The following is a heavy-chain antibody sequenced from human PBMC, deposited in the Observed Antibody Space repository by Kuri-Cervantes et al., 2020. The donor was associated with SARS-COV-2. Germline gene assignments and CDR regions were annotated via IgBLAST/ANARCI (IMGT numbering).Heavy chain of an antibody. V-gene: IGHV1-69*13. CDR1: GGTFSSYA. CDR3: AKRARVVPAAAVYYYYMDV. J-gene: IGHJ6*03. Sequence: SVKVSCKASGGTFSSYAISWVRQAPGQGLEWMGRIIPIFGTANYAQKFQGRVTITADESTSTAYMELSSLRSEDTAVYYCAKRARVVPAAAVYYYYMDVWGKGTTVTVSS. D-gene: IGHD2-2*01. CDR2: IIPIFGTA.